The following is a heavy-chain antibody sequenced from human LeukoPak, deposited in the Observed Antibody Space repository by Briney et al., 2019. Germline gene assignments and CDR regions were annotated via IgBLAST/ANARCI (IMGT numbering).Heavy chain of an antibody. V-gene: IGHV3-66*01. D-gene: IGHD3-9*01. Sequence: PGGSLRLSCAASGFTVSSNYMSWVRQAPGKGLEWVSVIYSGGSTYYADSVKGRFTISRDNSKNTLYLQMNSLSAEDTAVYYCARDLTGLTGYLNWGQGTLVTVSS. CDR3: ARDLTGLTGYLN. J-gene: IGHJ4*02. CDR1: GFTVSSNY. CDR2: IYSGGST.